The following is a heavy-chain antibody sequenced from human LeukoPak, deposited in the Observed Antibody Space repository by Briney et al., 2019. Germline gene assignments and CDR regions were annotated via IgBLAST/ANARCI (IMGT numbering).Heavy chain of an antibody. J-gene: IGHJ4*02. V-gene: IGHV4-4*07. CDR1: GGSLSNYY. CDR3: ARGSIPADY. CDR2: IYSSGST. Sequence: SETLSLTCTVSGGSLSNYYWSWFRQSAGKGLGWIGRIYSSGSTDYNPSLKSRVTMSVDTSKNQFPLKLSSVTAADTAVYYCARGSIPADYWGQGTLVTVSS. D-gene: IGHD2-21*01.